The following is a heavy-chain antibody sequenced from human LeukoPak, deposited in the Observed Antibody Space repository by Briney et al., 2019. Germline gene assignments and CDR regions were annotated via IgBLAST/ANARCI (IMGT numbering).Heavy chain of an antibody. J-gene: IGHJ4*02. Sequence: PGGSLRLSCAASGFTFSSYAMSWVRQAPGKGLEWVSAISGSGGSTYYADSVKGRFTISRDNSKNTLCPQMNSLRAEDTAVYYCASPGFVVVVAAQWAFDYWGQGTLVTVSS. D-gene: IGHD2-15*01. CDR3: ASPGFVVVVAAQWAFDY. CDR2: ISGSGGST. V-gene: IGHV3-23*01. CDR1: GFTFSSYA.